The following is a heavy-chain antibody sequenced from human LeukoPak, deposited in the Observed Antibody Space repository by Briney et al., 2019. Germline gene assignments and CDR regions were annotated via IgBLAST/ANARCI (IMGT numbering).Heavy chain of an antibody. Sequence: SETLSLTCSVSGGSISTYYWSWIRQPPGKGLEWIGYIYYSGSTSYNPSLKSRVTISVDTSKNQFSLDLSSVTAADTAVYYCARHGIMDSSRKYYFDYWGQGTLVTVSS. V-gene: IGHV4-59*08. D-gene: IGHD6-13*01. J-gene: IGHJ4*02. CDR3: ARHGIMDSSRKYYFDY. CDR2: IYYSGST. CDR1: GGSISTYY.